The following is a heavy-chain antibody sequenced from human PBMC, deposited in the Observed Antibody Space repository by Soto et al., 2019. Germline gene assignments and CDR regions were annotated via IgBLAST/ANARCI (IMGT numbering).Heavy chain of an antibody. Sequence: EVQLVESGGGLVKPGGSLRLSCAAAGFTFSSYSMNWVRQAPGKGLEWVSSISSSSSYIYIADTVNGRFTISRDNAKNSLYLHMNSLRDEDTAVYYCARESGSYFLGLDYWGQGTLVTVSS. V-gene: IGHV3-21*01. CDR3: ARESGSYFLGLDY. CDR2: ISSSSSYI. CDR1: GFTFSSYS. J-gene: IGHJ4*02. D-gene: IGHD1-26*01.